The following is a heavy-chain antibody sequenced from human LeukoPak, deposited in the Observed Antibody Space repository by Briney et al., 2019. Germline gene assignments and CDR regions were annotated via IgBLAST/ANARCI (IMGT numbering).Heavy chain of an antibody. V-gene: IGHV3-48*04. Sequence: GGSLRLSCVASGFPFSDYSMNWVRQAPGKGLEWISYIGISSGNTKYADSVKCRFTISGDSAKNSLYLQMNSLRVEDTAVYFCARDHNYAFDNWGQGTLVIVSS. D-gene: IGHD1-1*01. CDR1: GFPFSDYS. CDR3: ARDHNYAFDN. CDR2: IGISSGNT. J-gene: IGHJ4*02.